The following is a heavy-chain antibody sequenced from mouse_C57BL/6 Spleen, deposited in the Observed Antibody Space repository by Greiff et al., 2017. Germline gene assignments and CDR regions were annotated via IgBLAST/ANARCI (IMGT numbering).Heavy chain of an antibody. V-gene: IGHV1-53*01. CDR1: GYTFTSYW. CDR3: ARSSTMVTTGYYAMDY. Sequence: QVQLQQSGTELVKPGASVKLSCKASGYTFTSYWMHWVKQRPGQGLEWIGNINPSNGGTNYNEKFKSKATLTVDKSSSTAYMQLSSLTSEDSAVYYCARSSTMVTTGYYAMDYWGQGTSVTVSS. D-gene: IGHD2-2*01. J-gene: IGHJ4*01. CDR2: INPSNGGT.